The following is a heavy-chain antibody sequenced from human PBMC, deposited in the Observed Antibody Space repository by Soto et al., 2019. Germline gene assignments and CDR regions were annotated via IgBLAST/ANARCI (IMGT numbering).Heavy chain of an antibody. Sequence: GASVKVSCKAPGYTFTNFGISWVRQAPGQGLEWMGWISAYNGNTNYAQNFKCSVTMTADTSTSTAYMELRRLRSDGTSVYYRGGGGTPIGFWG. J-gene: IGHJ2*01. CDR1: GYTFTNFG. CDR3: GGGGTPIGF. D-gene: IGHD3-16*01. V-gene: IGHV1-18*01. CDR2: ISAYNGNT.